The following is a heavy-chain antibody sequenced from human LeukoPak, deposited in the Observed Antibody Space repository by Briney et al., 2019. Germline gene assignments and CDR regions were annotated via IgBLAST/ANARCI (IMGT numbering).Heavy chain of an antibody. Sequence: PGGSLRLSCAASGFTVSSNFMAWVRQAPGKGLEWVSVIYGGGSTFYADSVKGRSTISRDNSQNTMYLQMNGLRAEDTAVYYCAGTMLRGVYYYYYGMNVWGQGTTVTVSS. CDR1: GFTVSSNF. CDR3: AGTMLRGVYYYYYGMNV. V-gene: IGHV3-53*01. J-gene: IGHJ6*02. D-gene: IGHD3-10*01. CDR2: IYGGGST.